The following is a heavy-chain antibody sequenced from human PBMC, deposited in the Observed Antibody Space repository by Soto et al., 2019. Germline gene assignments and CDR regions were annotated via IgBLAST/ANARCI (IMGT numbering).Heavy chain of an antibody. V-gene: IGHV1-2*02. CDR2: INPNSGST. CDR3: ARGVVVISWFDP. D-gene: IGHD3-22*01. Sequence: ASVKVSCKASGYTFTGYYMHWVRQAPGQGLEWMGWINPNSGSTNYAQKFQGRVTMTRDTSISTAYMELSRLRSDDTAVYYCARGVVVISWFDPWGQGTLVTVSS. J-gene: IGHJ5*02. CDR1: GYTFTGYY.